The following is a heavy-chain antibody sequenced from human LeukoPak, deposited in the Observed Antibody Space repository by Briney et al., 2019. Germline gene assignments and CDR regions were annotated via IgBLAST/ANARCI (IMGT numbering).Heavy chain of an antibody. V-gene: IGHV3-9*01. J-gene: IGHJ4*02. CDR2: ISWNSGSI. CDR1: GFTFDDYA. CDR3: AKSTWGYYGSGSYYDH. D-gene: IGHD3-10*01. Sequence: PGGSLRLSCAASGFTFDDYAMHWVRQAPGKGLEWVSGISWNSGSIGYADSVKGRFTISRDNAKNSLYLQMNSLRAEDTVLYYCAKSTWGYYGSGSYYDHWGQGTLVTVSS.